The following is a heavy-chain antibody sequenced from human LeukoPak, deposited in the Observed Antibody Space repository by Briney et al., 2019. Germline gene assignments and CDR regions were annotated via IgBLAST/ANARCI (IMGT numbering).Heavy chain of an antibody. D-gene: IGHD1-26*01. V-gene: IGHV3-7*01. CDR3: IGGSNMDY. CDR2: IKQDGGEK. J-gene: IGHJ4*02. CDR1: GFTFSSYW. Sequence: GVSLRLSCAASGFTFSSYWMSWVRQAPGKGLEWVANIKQDGGEKYYADSVKGRFTISRDNDRNSLYLQMNSLRAEDTAVYYCIGGSNMDYWGQGTLVTVSS.